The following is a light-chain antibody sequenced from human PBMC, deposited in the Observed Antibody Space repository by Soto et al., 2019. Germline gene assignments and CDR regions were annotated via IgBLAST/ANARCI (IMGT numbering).Light chain of an antibody. Sequence: EIVLTQSPGTLSLSPGERATLSCRASQSVSRTYLAWYQQKPGQAPRLLIYGASSRATGIPDRFIGSGSGTDFTLTISRLAPEDFAVYYCQQYGSSPPITFGQGTRLEIK. CDR1: QSVSRTY. V-gene: IGKV3-20*01. CDR3: QQYGSSPPIT. CDR2: GAS. J-gene: IGKJ5*01.